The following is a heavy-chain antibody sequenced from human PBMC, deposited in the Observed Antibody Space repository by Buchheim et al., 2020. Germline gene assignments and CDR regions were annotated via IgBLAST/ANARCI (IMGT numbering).Heavy chain of an antibody. CDR2: ISGDGTKT. J-gene: IGHJ6*02. D-gene: IGHD2-21*01. V-gene: IGHV3-74*01. CDR3: VRDRASCGDDCSLYFYYGMDV. CDR1: EFIFGNYW. Sequence: DVNLAESGGGVVQLGGSLRLSCTASEFIFGNYWMHWVRQVPGKGLVWVSRISGDGTKTSYADSVKGRFTISRDNAKNMLFLKMDSLRPEDTAVYYCVRDRASCGDDCSLYFYYGMDVWGQGTT.